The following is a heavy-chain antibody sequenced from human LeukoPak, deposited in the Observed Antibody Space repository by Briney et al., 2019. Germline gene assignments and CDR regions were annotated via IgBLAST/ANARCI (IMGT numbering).Heavy chain of an antibody. CDR3: ARDAVVGPEGQGGIDY. D-gene: IGHD3-16*01. V-gene: IGHV3-7*03. CDR1: AFSFSTDW. Sequence: PGGSLRLSCAASAFSFSTDWMSWVRQAPGKGLEWVANIKHDGSERYYVDSVKGRFTISRDNAKNSLYLQMNSLRAEDTAVYYCARDAVVGPEGQGGIDYWGQGTLVTVSS. CDR2: IKHDGSER. J-gene: IGHJ4*02.